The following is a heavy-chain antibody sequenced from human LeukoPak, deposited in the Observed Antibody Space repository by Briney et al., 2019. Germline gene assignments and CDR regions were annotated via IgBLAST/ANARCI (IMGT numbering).Heavy chain of an antibody. CDR1: DDSITMYY. D-gene: IGHD2-15*01. CDR3: ARGRVSSSTWSSTYYYYFYMDV. V-gene: IGHV4-59*01. CDR2: VDHTGST. Sequence: SSETLSLTCSVSDDSITMYYWTWIRQPPGKGLEWIGYVDHTGSTNFNPSLNGRVSISRDTTKNLFSLRLRSVTAADTAVYFCARGRVSSSTWSSTYYYYFYMDVWGKGTTVTVSS. J-gene: IGHJ6*03.